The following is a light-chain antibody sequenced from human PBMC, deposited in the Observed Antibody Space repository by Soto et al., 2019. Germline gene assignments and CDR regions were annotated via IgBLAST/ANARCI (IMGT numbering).Light chain of an antibody. CDR2: WAS. V-gene: IGKV4-1*01. CDR3: QQYYSVPPT. Sequence: DIVLTQSPDSLAVSLGERATINRKSSQSVLYSSNNNNYLAWYQQKPGQPPKLLIYWASTRESGVPDRFSGSGSGTDFTLTISSLQAEDVAVYYCQQYYSVPPTFGGGTKVEIK. CDR1: QSVLYSSNNNNY. J-gene: IGKJ4*01.